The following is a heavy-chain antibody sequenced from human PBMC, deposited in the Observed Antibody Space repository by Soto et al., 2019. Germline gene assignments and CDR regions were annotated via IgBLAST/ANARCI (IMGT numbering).Heavy chain of an antibody. V-gene: IGHV5-10-1*01. CDR3: ARRSGSYPYYYYGMDV. Sequence: PGESLTISCKGSGYSFTSYWISWVRQMPGKGLEWMGRIDPSDSYTNYSPSFQGHVTISADKSISTAYLQWSSLKASDTAMYYCARRSGSYPYYYYGMDVWGQGTTVTVSS. CDR1: GYSFTSYW. CDR2: IDPSDSYT. D-gene: IGHD1-26*01. J-gene: IGHJ6*02.